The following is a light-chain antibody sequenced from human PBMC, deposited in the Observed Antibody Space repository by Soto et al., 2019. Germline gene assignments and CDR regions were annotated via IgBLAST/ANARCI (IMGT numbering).Light chain of an antibody. Sequence: QAVVTQPPSVSGAPGQRVTISCTGSSSNLGAHYDVHWYQHLPGAAPKLLIYANTNRPSGVPDRFSASKSGTSASLAITGLQTEDEADYYCQSFDNTLSDVVFGGGTKLTVL. J-gene: IGLJ2*01. CDR2: ANT. CDR3: QSFDNTLSDVV. CDR1: SSNLGAHYD. V-gene: IGLV1-40*01.